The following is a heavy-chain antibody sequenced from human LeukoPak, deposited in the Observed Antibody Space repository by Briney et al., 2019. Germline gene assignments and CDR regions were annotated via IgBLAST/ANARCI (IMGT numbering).Heavy chain of an antibody. CDR1: GGSISSGPYY. J-gene: IGHJ5*02. V-gene: IGHV4-39*01. CDR2: IYYGENT. D-gene: IGHD3-10*01. Sequence: PSETLSLTCTVSGGSISSGPYYWGWIRQPPGKGLEWIGNIYYGENTYYNPSLKSRVTISIDTSKNQFSLKLSSVTAADTAVYYCARGGMVRGVTSGLWFDPWGQGTLVTVSS. CDR3: ARGGMVRGVTSGLWFDP.